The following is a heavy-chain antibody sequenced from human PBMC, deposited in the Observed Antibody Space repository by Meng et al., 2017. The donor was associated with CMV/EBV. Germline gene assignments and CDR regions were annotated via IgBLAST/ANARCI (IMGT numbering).Heavy chain of an antibody. D-gene: IGHD3-10*01. CDR1: GGSISSYY. CDR3: ARDPNLWSGMDV. J-gene: IGHJ6*02. Sequence: SETLSLTFTVSGGSISSYYWSWIRQPPGKGLEWIGYIYYSGSTNYNPSLKSRVTISVDTSKNQFSLKLSSVTAADTAVYYCARDPNLWSGMDVWGQGTTVTVSS. V-gene: IGHV4-59*01. CDR2: IYYSGST.